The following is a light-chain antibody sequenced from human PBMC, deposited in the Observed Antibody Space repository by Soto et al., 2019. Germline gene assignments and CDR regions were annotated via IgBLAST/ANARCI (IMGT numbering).Light chain of an antibody. CDR1: QSVCSN. Sequence: EIVMTQSPATLSVSPGDRATLSCRASQSVCSNLAWYQQKPGQTPKLLIYVASTRAAGIPARFSGSGSGTEFTLTISSLQSEDFAVYYCQQYNVWPLTFGGGTKVECK. J-gene: IGKJ4*01. V-gene: IGKV3-15*01. CDR3: QQYNVWPLT. CDR2: VAS.